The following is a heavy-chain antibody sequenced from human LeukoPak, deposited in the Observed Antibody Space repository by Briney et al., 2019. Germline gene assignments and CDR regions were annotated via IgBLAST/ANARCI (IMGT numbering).Heavy chain of an antibody. CDR1: GYTFTSYY. V-gene: IGHV1-46*01. CDR2: INPSGGST. J-gene: IGHJ4*02. D-gene: IGHD6-6*01. Sequence: GASVKVSCKASGYTFTSYYMHWVRQAPGQGLEWMGVINPSGGSTSYAQKFQGRVTMTRDMSTSTVYMELSSLRSEDTAVYYCARDRRRYSSSGSHCSDWGQGTLVTVSS. CDR3: ARDRRRYSSSGSHCSD.